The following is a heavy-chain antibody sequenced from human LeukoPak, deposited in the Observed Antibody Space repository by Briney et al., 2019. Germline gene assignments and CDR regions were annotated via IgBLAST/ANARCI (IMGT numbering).Heavy chain of an antibody. CDR2: INPIFGTA. Sequence: GASVKVSCKASGGTFSSYAISWVRQAPGQGLEWMGEINPIFGTANYAQKVQGRVTITTDESTSTAYMELSSLRSEDTAVYYCARHPCPGYQLLYQECYFDYWGQGTLVTVSS. V-gene: IGHV1-69*05. J-gene: IGHJ4*02. D-gene: IGHD2-2*02. CDR3: ARHPCPGYQLLYQECYFDY. CDR1: GGTFSSYA.